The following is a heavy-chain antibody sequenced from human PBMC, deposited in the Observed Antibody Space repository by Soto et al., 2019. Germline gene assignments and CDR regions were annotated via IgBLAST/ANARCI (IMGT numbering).Heavy chain of an antibody. CDR2: IFHTGAT. V-gene: IGHV4-59*08. J-gene: IGHJ3*01. CDR3: ARHVTYDNRLWPMDL. Sequence: PSETLSLTCTFSGGSIGTYYWSWLRQPPGKALEWIAHIFHTGATIYNPSLVSRVTISIDPSKNQFSLSLRSLTAADTAVYYCARHVTYDNRLWPMDLWGQGTLVTVSS. CDR1: GGSIGTYY. D-gene: IGHD3-9*01.